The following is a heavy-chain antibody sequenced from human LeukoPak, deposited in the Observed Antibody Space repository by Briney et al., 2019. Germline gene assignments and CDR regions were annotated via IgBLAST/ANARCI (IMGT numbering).Heavy chain of an antibody. J-gene: IGHJ4*02. CDR3: ARGIDDYGDLRLDY. Sequence: GGSLRLSCAASGSTFSSYSMNWVRQAPGKGLEWVSSISSSSSYIYYADSVKGRFTISRDNAKNSLYLQMNSLRAEDTAVYYCARGIDDYGDLRLDYWGQGTLVTVSS. V-gene: IGHV3-21*01. CDR1: GSTFSSYS. CDR2: ISSSSSYI. D-gene: IGHD4-17*01.